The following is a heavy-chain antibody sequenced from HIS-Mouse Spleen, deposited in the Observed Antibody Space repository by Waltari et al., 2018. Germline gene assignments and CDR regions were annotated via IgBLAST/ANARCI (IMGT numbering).Heavy chain of an antibody. CDR3: ARDWRGTPGYSYDYGMDV. V-gene: IGHV4-31*03. CDR1: GGSISSGGSY. J-gene: IGHJ6*02. CDR2: IYYSGST. Sequence: QVQLQESGPGLVKPSQTLSLPCTVSGGSISSGGSYCSWISHHPGKGLDWIGYIYYSGSTYYNPSLKSRVTISVDTSKNQFSLKLSSVTAADTAVYYCARDWRGTPGYSYDYGMDVWGQGTTVTVSS. D-gene: IGHD5-18*01.